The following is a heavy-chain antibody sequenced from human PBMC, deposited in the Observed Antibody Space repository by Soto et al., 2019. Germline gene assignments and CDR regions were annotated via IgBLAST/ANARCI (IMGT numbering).Heavy chain of an antibody. CDR3: ARDVDSGYGEYGSDWFDP. D-gene: IGHD4-17*01. J-gene: IGHJ5*02. V-gene: IGHV3-48*03. Sequence: GGSLRLSCVASEFSFSSYDMNWVRQAPGQGLEWISHISSSGRNINYADSVKGRFTISRDNSKKSLFLQMDSLRVEDTACYYCARDVDSGYGEYGSDWFDPWGQGTLVTVSS. CDR1: EFSFSSYD. CDR2: ISSSGRNI.